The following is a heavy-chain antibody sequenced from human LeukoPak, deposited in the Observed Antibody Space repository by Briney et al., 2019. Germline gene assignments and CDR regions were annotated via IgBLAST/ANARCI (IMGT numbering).Heavy chain of an antibody. CDR2: INSDGSST. J-gene: IGHJ6*02. CDR3: ARLLSYNVDV. V-gene: IGHV3-74*01. D-gene: IGHD2-21*01. CDR1: GFTFSSYW. Sequence: GGSLRLSCVASGFTFSSYWMHWVRQGPGKGLVWVSRINSDGSSTTYADSVKGRFSISRDNAKNTLCLQMNSLRVEDTAVYYCARLLSYNVDVWGQGTTVTVSS.